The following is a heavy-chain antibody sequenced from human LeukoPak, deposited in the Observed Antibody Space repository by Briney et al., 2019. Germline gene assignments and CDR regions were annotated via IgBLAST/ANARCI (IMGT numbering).Heavy chain of an antibody. CDR1: GFTFSSYS. J-gene: IGHJ6*02. V-gene: IGHV3-21*01. Sequence: PGGYLRLSCAASGFTFSSYSMNWVRQAPGKGLEWVSSISSSSSYIYYADSVKSRFIISRDNAKNPLYLQMNSLRAENTAVYYCARDRHGSGSYYKLGYYYYGMDVWGQGTTVTVSS. CDR2: ISSSSSYI. CDR3: ARDRHGSGSYYKLGYYYYGMDV. D-gene: IGHD3-10*01.